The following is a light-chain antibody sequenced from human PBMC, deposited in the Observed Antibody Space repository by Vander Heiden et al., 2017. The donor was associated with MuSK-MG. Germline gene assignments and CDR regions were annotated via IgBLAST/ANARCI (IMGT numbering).Light chain of an antibody. J-gene: IGKJ1*01. CDR1: QSVLYSSSNKNY. V-gene: IGKV4-1*01. Sequence: DIVMTQSPDSLAVSLGERATINCKSSQSVLYSSSNKNYLAWYQQKPGQPPKLLIDWASTRESGVPDRFSGSGSGTDFTLTISSLQAEDVAVYYCHQYYSTPWTFGQGTKVEIK. CDR2: WAS. CDR3: HQYYSTPWT.